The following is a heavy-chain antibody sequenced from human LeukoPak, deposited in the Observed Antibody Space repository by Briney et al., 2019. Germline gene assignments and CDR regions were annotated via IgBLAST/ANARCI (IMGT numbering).Heavy chain of an antibody. Sequence: PSETLSLTCAVYGGSFSGYYWSWIRQPPGKGLEWIGSIYYSGSTYYNPSLKSRVTISVDTSKNQFSLKLSSVTAADTAVYYCARRGSYSYYYWGQGTLVTVSS. CDR3: ARRGSYSYYY. V-gene: IGHV4-34*01. J-gene: IGHJ4*02. CDR2: IYYSGST. CDR1: GGSFSGYY. D-gene: IGHD1-26*01.